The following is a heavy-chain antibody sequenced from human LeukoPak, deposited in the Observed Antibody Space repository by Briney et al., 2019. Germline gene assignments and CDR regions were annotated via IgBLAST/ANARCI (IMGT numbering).Heavy chain of an antibody. CDR3: TRQIRPSGGGTGYAFDI. Sequence: SETLSLTCTVSGGSISSSSYYWGWIRQPPGKGLEWIGYLYYSGSSYYNPSLKSRVTISADTSKNQLSLKLTSVTAADTAVYYCTRQIRPSGGGTGYAFDIWGQGTMITVSS. D-gene: IGHD3-16*01. CDR1: GGSISSSSYY. J-gene: IGHJ3*02. V-gene: IGHV4-39*01. CDR2: LYYSGSS.